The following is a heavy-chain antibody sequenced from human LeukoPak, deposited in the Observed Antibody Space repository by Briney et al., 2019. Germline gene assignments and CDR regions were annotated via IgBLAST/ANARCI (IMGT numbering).Heavy chain of an antibody. D-gene: IGHD1-1*01. CDR2: ISSSGTTI. V-gene: IGHV3-48*03. CDR3: AMLTVGPMERRLV. Sequence: PGGSLRLSCAASGFTFSSYERNWVRQAPGKGLEWDSYISSSGTTIYYADCVNGRFTISRDNAKNSLYLQMNSLRAEDTAVYYCAMLTVGPMERRLVWGQGTLVTVSS. CDR1: GFTFSSYE. J-gene: IGHJ4*02.